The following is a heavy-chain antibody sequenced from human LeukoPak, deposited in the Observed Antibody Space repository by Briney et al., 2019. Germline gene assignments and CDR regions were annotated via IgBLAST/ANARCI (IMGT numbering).Heavy chain of an antibody. D-gene: IGHD5-12*01. J-gene: IGHJ4*02. CDR2: IYPGDSDT. CDR1: GYSFTNYW. CDR3: ARQGTIVAGTLGTTFDY. Sequence: GESLKISCKASGYSFTNYWIGWVRQMPGKGLECMGIIYPGDSDTKYSPSFQGQVTISADKSINTAYLQWSSPRASDTAMYYCARQGTIVAGTLGTTFDYWGQGTLLTVSS. V-gene: IGHV5-51*01.